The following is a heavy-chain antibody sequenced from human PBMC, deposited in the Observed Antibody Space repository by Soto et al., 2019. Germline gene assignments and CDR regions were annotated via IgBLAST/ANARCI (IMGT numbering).Heavy chain of an antibody. CDR1: GFTFSDYY. J-gene: IGHJ6*02. Sequence: GGSLRLSCAASGFTFSDYYMSWIRQAPGKGLEWVSYISSSGSTIYYADSVKGRFTISRDNAKNSLYLQMNSLRAEDTAVYYCARDRYSYYDFWSGSLPYYYYGMDVWGQGTTVTVSS. CDR2: ISSSGSTI. D-gene: IGHD3-3*01. V-gene: IGHV3-11*04. CDR3: ARDRYSYYDFWSGSLPYYYYGMDV.